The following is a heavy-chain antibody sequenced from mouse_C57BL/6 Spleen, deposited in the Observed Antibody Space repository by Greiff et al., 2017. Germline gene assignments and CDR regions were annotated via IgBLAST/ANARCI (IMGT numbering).Heavy chain of an antibody. CDR3: ARRESDY. V-gene: IGHV1-26*01. CDR2: INPNNGGT. CDR1: GYTFTDYY. Sequence: EVKLQQSGPELVKPGASVKISCKASGYTFTDYYMNWVKQSHGKSLEWIGDINPNNGGTSYNQKFKGKATLTVDKSSSTAYMELRSLTSEDSAVYYCARRESDYWGQGTTLTVSS. J-gene: IGHJ2*01.